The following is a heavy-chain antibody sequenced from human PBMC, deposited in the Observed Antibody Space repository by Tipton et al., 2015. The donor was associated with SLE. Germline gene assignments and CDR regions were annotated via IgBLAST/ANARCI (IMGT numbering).Heavy chain of an antibody. V-gene: IGHV3-48*04. Sequence: SLRLSCAASGFTFSSYSMNWVRQAPGKGLEWVSYISSSSSTIYYADSVKGRFIISRDNAKKSLYLQMNSLRAEDTAVYYCAKLAAAGLDYWGQGTLVTVSS. D-gene: IGHD6-13*01. CDR1: GFTFSSYS. CDR2: ISSSSSTI. J-gene: IGHJ4*02. CDR3: AKLAAAGLDY.